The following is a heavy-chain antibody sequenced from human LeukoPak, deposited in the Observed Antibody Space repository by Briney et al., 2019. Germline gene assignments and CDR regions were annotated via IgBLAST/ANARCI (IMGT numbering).Heavy chain of an antibody. V-gene: IGHV3-23*01. CDR1: GFTFSNYA. D-gene: IGHD3-3*01. CDR2: ISGSGGVT. Sequence: GGSLRLSCAASGFTFSNYAMTWVRQAPGKGLEWVSVISGSGGVTYYADSVKGRFTISRDNSKSTLYLQMNSLRAEDTAVYYCAKCGGFWSVYYMHMWGQGTKVTVSS. CDR3: AKCGGFWSVYYMHM. J-gene: IGHJ3*02.